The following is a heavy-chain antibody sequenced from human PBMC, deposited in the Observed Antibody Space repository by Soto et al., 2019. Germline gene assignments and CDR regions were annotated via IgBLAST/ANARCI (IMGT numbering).Heavy chain of an antibody. J-gene: IGHJ4*02. CDR3: AGHIAAAGTPLDY. CDR1: GGSISSYY. Sequence: QVQLQESGPGLVKPSETLSLTCTVSGGSISSYYWSWIRQPPGKGLEWIGYIYYSVSTNYNPSLKSRVTISVDTSKNQFSLKLSSVTAADTAVYYCAGHIAAAGTPLDYWGQGTLVTVSS. D-gene: IGHD6-13*01. CDR2: IYYSVST. V-gene: IGHV4-59*08.